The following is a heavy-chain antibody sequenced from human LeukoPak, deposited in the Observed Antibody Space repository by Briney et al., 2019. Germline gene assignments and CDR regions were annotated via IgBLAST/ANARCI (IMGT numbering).Heavy chain of an antibody. D-gene: IGHD1-26*01. CDR3: ARQGPRGATTFFDY. CDR2: IYYSGST. V-gene: IGHV4-39*01. CDR1: GGSISNSSYY. J-gene: IGHJ4*02. Sequence: SETLSLTCTVSGGSISNSSYYWGWIRQPPGKGLEWIGSIYYSGSTYYNPSLKSRVTISVDTSKNQFSLKLSSVTAADTAVYYCARQGPRGATTFFDYWGQGTLVTVSS.